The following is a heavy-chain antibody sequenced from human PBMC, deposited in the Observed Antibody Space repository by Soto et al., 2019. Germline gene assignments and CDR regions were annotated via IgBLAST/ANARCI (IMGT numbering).Heavy chain of an antibody. CDR3: AGREIQGPINY. Sequence: SETLSLTCAVSGYSISSSNWWGWIRQPPGKELEWIGYIYYSGTTYYNPSLKSRITMSVDTSKNQFSLKLTSVTAVDTAVYYCAGREIQGPINYWGQGTLVTVSS. CDR1: GYSISSSNW. CDR2: IYYSGTT. D-gene: IGHD1-26*01. V-gene: IGHV4-28*01. J-gene: IGHJ4*02.